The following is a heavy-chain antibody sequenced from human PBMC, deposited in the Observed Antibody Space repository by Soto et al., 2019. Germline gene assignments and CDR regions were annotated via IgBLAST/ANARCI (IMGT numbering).Heavy chain of an antibody. J-gene: IGHJ5*02. D-gene: IGHD3-22*01. Sequence: EVQLVESGGMLVQPGGSLRLSCAASGLTLSTSSMNWVRQAPGKGLEWISYIRRHTSVTAYADSVKGRFTISRDSAKNSLYLQMDRLRVEDTAVYYCGKVAASCYYTVDRWGQGTVVTVSS. CDR1: GLTLSTSS. CDR2: IRRHTSVT. CDR3: GKVAASCYYTVDR. V-gene: IGHV3-48*01.